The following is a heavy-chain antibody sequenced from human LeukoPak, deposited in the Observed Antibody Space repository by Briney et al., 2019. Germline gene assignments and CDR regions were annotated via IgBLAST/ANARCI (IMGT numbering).Heavy chain of an antibody. CDR2: TYYRSKWYN. CDR3: ARFAEMATGFDY. D-gene: IGHD5-24*01. Sequence: SQTLSLTCAISGDSVSSNSAAWNWIRQSPSRGLEWLGRTYYRSKWYNDYAISAKSRITINPDTSKNQFSLQVNSVTPEDTAVYYCARFAEMATGFDYWGQGTLVTVSS. J-gene: IGHJ4*02. V-gene: IGHV6-1*01. CDR1: GDSVSSNSAA.